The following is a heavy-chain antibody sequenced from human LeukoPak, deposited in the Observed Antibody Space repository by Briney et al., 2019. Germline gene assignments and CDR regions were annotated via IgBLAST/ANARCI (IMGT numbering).Heavy chain of an antibody. CDR1: GGSISSYY. D-gene: IGHD6-19*01. CDR3: ARDRLLFDSSGFYYYMDV. CDR2: IYYSGST. J-gene: IGHJ6*03. Sequence: SETLSLICTVSGGSISSYYWSWIRQPPGKGLEWIGYIYYSGSTNYNPSLKSRVTISVDTSKNQFSLKLSSVTAADTAVYYCARDRLLFDSSGFYYYMDVWGKGTTVTVSS. V-gene: IGHV4-59*01.